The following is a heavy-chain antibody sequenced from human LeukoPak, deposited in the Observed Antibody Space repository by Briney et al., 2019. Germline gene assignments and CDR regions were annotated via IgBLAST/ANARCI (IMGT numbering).Heavy chain of an antibody. V-gene: IGHV1-69*13. D-gene: IGHD1-1*01. CDR1: GGTFSSYA. J-gene: IGHJ4*02. CDR3: ASVTTLWDGYFDY. CDR2: IIPIFGTA. Sequence: VASVKVSCKASGGTFSSYAISWVRQAPGQGLEWMGGIIPIFGTANYAQKFQGRVTITADESTSTAYMELSSLRSEDTAVYYCASVTTLWDGYFDYWGQGTLVTVSS.